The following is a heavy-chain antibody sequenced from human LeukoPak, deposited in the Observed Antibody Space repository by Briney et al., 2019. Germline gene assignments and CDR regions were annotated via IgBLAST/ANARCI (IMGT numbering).Heavy chain of an antibody. D-gene: IGHD3-22*01. CDR3: ARYYYDSSGYPRYFDY. CDR2: IYYSGST. J-gene: IGHJ4*02. CDR1: GGSISSYY. Sequence: TSETLSLTCTVSGGSISSYYWSWIRQPPGKGLEWIGYIYYSGSTNYNPSLKSRVTISVDTSKNQFSLKLSSVTAADTAVYYCARYYYDSSGYPRYFDYWGQGTLVTVSS. V-gene: IGHV4-59*12.